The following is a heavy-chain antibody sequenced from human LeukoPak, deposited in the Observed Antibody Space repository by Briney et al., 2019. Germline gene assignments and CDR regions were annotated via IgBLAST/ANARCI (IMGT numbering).Heavy chain of an antibody. D-gene: IGHD6-13*01. CDR1: GGSISSGGYY. Sequence: SQTLSLTCTVSGGSISSGGYYWSWIRQHPGKSLEWIGYIYYSGSTYYNPSLKSRVTISVDTSKNQFSLKLSSVTAADTAVYYCASLRSSIDYYYYYMDVWGKGTTVTVSS. J-gene: IGHJ6*03. CDR3: ASLRSSIDYYYYYMDV. CDR2: IYYSGST. V-gene: IGHV4-31*03.